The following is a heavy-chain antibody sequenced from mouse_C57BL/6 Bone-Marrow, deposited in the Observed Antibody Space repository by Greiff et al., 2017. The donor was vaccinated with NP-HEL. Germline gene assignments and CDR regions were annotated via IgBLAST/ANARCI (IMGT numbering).Heavy chain of an antibody. Sequence: TASGVDFSRYWMSWVRRAPGKGLEWIGEINPDSRTINYASSLKDKFIISRDNAKYTLYLQMSKVRSEDTALYYCARGDALYAMDYWGQGTSVTVSS. CDR1: GVDFSRYW. CDR2: INPDSRTI. CDR3: ARGDALYAMDY. V-gene: IGHV4-1*01. D-gene: IGHD2-13*01. J-gene: IGHJ4*01.